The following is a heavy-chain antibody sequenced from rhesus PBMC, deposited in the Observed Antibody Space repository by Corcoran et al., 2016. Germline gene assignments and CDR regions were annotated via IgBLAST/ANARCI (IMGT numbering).Heavy chain of an antibody. CDR2: SDGGVGSH. V-gene: IGHV4S14*01. D-gene: IGHD1-1*01. CDR1: GCSIRGYYY. J-gene: IGHJ4*01. CDR3: VRGVYRALDY. Sequence: QVQLQESGPGLVKPSETLSLTCAVSGCSIRGYYYWSWIRQPPGKGLDGIGSSDGGVGSHSRNPALSGRVTRSVDTAKNELSLKRRSATAADTSLYYWVRGVYRALDYWGQGVLVTVSS.